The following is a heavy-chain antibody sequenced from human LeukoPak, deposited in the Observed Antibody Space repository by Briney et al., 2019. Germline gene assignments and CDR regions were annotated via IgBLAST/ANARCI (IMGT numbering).Heavy chain of an antibody. J-gene: IGHJ4*02. D-gene: IGHD3-10*01. CDR3: ARWAYYGSGSYYNPSDY. CDR2: IYTSGST. V-gene: IGHV4-61*02. CDR1: GGSISSGSYY. Sequence: PSQTLSLTCTVSGGSISSGSYYWRWVRQPAGKGLEWLGRIYTSGSTNYNPSRKSRVTISVDTSKNQFSLKLSSVTAADTAVYYCARWAYYGSGSYYNPSDYWGQGTLVTVSS.